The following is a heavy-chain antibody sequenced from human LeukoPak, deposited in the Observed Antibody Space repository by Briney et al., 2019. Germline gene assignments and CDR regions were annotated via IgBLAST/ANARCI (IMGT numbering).Heavy chain of an antibody. CDR2: INPNGGST. CDR1: GYTFTSYY. CDR3: ARSPEGEAFDY. V-gene: IGHV1-46*01. J-gene: IGHJ4*02. Sequence: ASVKVSCKASGYTFTSYYMHWVRQAPGQGLEWMGIINPNGGSTSYAQKFQGRVTMTRDTSTSTVYMELSSLKSEDTAVYYCARSPEGEAFDYWGQGTLVTVSS.